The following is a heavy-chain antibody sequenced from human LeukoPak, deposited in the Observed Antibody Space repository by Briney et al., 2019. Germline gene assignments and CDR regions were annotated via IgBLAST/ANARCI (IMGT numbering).Heavy chain of an antibody. CDR2: IIPIFGTA. D-gene: IGHD2-2*02. V-gene: IGHV1-69*13. Sequence: ASVKVSCKASGGTFSSYAISWVRQAPGQGLEWMGGIIPIFGTANYAQKFQGRVTITADESTSTAYMELSSLRSEDTAVYYCARYCSSTSCYSFSYYGMDVWGQGTTVTVSS. CDR1: GGTFSSYA. J-gene: IGHJ6*02. CDR3: ARYCSSTSCYSFSYYGMDV.